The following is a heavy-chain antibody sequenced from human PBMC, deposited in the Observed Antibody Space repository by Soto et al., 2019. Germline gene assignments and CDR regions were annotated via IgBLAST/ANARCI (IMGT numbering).Heavy chain of an antibody. CDR1: GFTFSSYG. Sequence: PGGSLRLSCAASGFTFSSYGMRWVRQAPAPGLKWVSDISGSGVSTNYVDSVKDRFIISRDNSKNTLYLQMSSLRAEDTAVYYCARDRGWSLFDYWGQGT. CDR2: ISGSGVST. CDR3: ARDRGWSLFDY. J-gene: IGHJ4*02. D-gene: IGHD6-19*01. V-gene: IGHV3-23*01.